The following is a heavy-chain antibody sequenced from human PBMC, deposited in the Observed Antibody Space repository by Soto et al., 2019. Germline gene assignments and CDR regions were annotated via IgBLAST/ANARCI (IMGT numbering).Heavy chain of an antibody. CDR1: GFTFSKYA. J-gene: IGHJ4*02. D-gene: IGHD2-21*02. CDR3: AKDDVSGDGLWLVSD. Sequence: GESLRLTCEASGFTFSKYAMIWGRQAAGKGQEWDSCVTGSGITIEHSASVKGRFTITRDNSKNTVYLQMHSLRAEDTAIYYCAKDDVSGDGLWLVSDWGQGTPVTVSS. CDR2: VTGSGITI. V-gene: IGHV3-23*01.